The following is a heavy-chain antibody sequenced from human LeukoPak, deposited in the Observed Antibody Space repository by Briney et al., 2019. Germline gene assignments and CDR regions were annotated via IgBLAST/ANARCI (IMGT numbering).Heavy chain of an antibody. D-gene: IGHD4-23*01. CDR1: GFTFSIYA. CDR3: VRMGGDNGGKTLEN. V-gene: IGHV3-23*01. CDR2: ISGSGGIT. Sequence: GGSLRLSCAASGFTFSIYAMSWVRQAPGKGLEWVSGISGSGGITYYADSVKGRFTISRDNSRNTVYLQVNSLRVEDTAVYFCVRMGGDNGGKTLENWGQGTLVIVSS. J-gene: IGHJ4*02.